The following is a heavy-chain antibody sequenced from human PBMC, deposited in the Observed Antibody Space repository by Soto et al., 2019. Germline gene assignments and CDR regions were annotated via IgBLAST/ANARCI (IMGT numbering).Heavy chain of an antibody. CDR3: ARGSLWLGELPNWFDP. V-gene: IGHV1-69*13. D-gene: IGHD3-10*01. J-gene: IGHJ5*02. CDR1: GGTFSSYA. CDR2: IIPIFGTA. Sequence: SVKVSCKASGGTFSSYAISWVRQAPGQGLEWMGGIIPIFGTANYAQKFQGRVTITADESTSTAYMELSSLRSEDTAVYYCARGSLWLGELPNWFDPWGQGTMVTVPT.